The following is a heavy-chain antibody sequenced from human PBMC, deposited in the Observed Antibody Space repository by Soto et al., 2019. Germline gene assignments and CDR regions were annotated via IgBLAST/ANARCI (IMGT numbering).Heavy chain of an antibody. D-gene: IGHD3-22*01. CDR2: ISYAGSNK. CDR1: GFTFSSYA. V-gene: IGHV3-30-3*01. CDR3: ARVPRGYYYDSSGYYDYWYFDL. Sequence: QVQLVESGGGVVQPGRSLRLSCAASGFTFSSYAMHWVRQAPGKGLEWVAVISYAGSNKYYANSVKGRFTISRDNSKNTLYLQMNSLRAEDTAVYYCARVPRGYYYDSSGYYDYWYFDLWGRGTLVTVSS. J-gene: IGHJ2*01.